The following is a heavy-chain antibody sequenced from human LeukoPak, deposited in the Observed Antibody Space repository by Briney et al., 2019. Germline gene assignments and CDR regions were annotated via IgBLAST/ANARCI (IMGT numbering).Heavy chain of an antibody. CDR1: DGSISNSF. Sequence: SETLSLTCTVPDGSISNSFWNWVRQPPGKGLVWIAYIHTSGSTNYNPAFKSRVTLSVDTSKSQFSLRLNSVTASDTAVYYCANSYDGKIVPFDNWGQGTLVTVSS. CDR2: IHTSGST. D-gene: IGHD4-23*01. J-gene: IGHJ4*02. CDR3: ANSYDGKIVPFDN. V-gene: IGHV4-4*09.